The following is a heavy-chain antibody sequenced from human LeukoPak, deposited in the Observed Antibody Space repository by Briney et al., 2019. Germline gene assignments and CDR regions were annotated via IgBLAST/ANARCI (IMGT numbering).Heavy chain of an antibody. Sequence: GGSLRLSCAASGFTFSSYAMSWVLQAPGKGLEWVSAISGSGGSTYYADSVKGRFTISRDNSKNTLYLQMNSLRAEDTAVYYCASSPRYALSLYYMDVWGKGTTVTVSS. D-gene: IGHD2/OR15-2a*01. V-gene: IGHV3-23*01. CDR3: ASSPRYALSLYYMDV. CDR1: GFTFSSYA. CDR2: ISGSGGST. J-gene: IGHJ6*03.